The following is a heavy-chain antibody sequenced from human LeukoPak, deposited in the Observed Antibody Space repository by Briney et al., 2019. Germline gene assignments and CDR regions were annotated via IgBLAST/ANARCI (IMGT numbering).Heavy chain of an antibody. CDR1: GFTFSSYW. CDR3: ARSDRGYSYGPFDY. Sequence: GGSLRLSCAASGFTFSSYWMHWVRQAPGKGLVWVSRINSDGSSTSYADSVKGRFTISRDSAKNTLYLQMNSLSAEDTAVYYCARSDRGYSYGPFDYWGQGTLVTVSS. CDR2: INSDGSST. D-gene: IGHD5-18*01. V-gene: IGHV3-74*01. J-gene: IGHJ4*02.